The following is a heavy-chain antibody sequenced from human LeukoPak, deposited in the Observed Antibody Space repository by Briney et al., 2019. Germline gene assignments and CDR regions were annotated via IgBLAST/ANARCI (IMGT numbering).Heavy chain of an antibody. CDR3: ARETVGPLQH. Sequence: ASVKVSCKASGYTFTGHYMHWVRQAPGQGLEWMGIINPSGGSTSYAQKFQGRVTMTRDTSTSTVYMELSSLRSEDTAVYYCARETVGPLQHWGQGTLVTVSS. V-gene: IGHV1-46*01. CDR1: GYTFTGHY. CDR2: INPSGGST. J-gene: IGHJ1*01. D-gene: IGHD3-10*01.